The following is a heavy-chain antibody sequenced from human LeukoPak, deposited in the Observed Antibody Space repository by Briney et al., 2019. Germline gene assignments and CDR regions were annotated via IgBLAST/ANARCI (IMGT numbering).Heavy chain of an antibody. Sequence: ASVKVSCKASGYTFTSYYMHWVRQAPGQGLEWMGIINPSGGSTSYAQKFQGRVTMTRDTSASTAYMELSSLRSEDTAVYYCARGLGYCTDGNCYTIDYWGQGTLVTVSS. CDR2: INPSGGST. CDR1: GYTFTSYY. D-gene: IGHD2-15*01. J-gene: IGHJ4*02. CDR3: ARGLGYCTDGNCYTIDY. V-gene: IGHV1-46*01.